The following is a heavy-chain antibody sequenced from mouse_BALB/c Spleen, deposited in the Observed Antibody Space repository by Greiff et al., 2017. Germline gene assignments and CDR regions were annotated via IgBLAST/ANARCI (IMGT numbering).Heavy chain of an antibody. J-gene: IGHJ3*01. CDR3: ARLGYDPAWFAY. V-gene: IGHV1-18*01. CDR1: GYTFTDYN. Sequence: EGQLQQSGPELVKPGASVKIPCKASGYTFTDYNMDWVKQSHGKSLEWIGDINPNNGGTIYNQKFKGKATLTVDKSSSTAYMELRSLTSEDTAVYYCARLGYDPAWFAYWGQGTLVTVSA. CDR2: INPNNGGT. D-gene: IGHD2-3*01.